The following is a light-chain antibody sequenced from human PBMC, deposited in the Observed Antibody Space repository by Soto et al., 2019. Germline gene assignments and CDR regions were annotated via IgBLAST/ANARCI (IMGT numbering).Light chain of an antibody. V-gene: IGKV1-9*01. CDR1: QSISSY. Sequence: DIQMTQSPSSLSASVGDRVTITCRASQSISSYLNWYQQKPGEAPKLLIYAASNLQSGVPSRFSGSGSGTEFTLTITSLQPEDFATYYCQQLKSYPQTFGQGTKVDNK. CDR3: QQLKSYPQT. J-gene: IGKJ1*01. CDR2: AAS.